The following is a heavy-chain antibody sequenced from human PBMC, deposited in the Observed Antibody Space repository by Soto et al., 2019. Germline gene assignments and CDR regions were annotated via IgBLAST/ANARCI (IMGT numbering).Heavy chain of an antibody. CDR3: ARGRDGGSYYYYYGMDV. V-gene: IGHV3-48*03. CDR2: ITGGSGFAT. CDR1: GFTFSDYE. D-gene: IGHD1-26*01. Sequence: PGGSLRLSCVGSGFTFSDYEMNWVRQAPGKGLEWVSYITGGSGFATYYADSVEGRFTISRDNAKNSLYLQMNSLRAEDTAVYYCARGRDGGSYYYYYGMDVWGQGTTVTVSS. J-gene: IGHJ6*02.